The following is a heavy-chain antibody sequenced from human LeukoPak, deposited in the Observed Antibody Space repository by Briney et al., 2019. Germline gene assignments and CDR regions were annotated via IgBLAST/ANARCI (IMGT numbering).Heavy chain of an antibody. D-gene: IGHD3-22*01. CDR2: IYYSGST. V-gene: IGHV4-59*12. CDR1: GGSISSYY. J-gene: IGHJ4*02. CDR3: ARDSDYYDSSGYTN. Sequence: PSETLSLTCTVSGGSISSYYWSWIRQPPGKGLEWIGYIYYSGSTNYNPSLKSRVTISVDTSKNQFSLKLSSVTAADTAVYYCARDSDYYDSSGYTNWGQGTLVTVSS.